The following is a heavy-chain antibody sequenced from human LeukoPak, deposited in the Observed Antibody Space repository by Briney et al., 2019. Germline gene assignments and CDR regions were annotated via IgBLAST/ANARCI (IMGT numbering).Heavy chain of an antibody. CDR2: IKQDGSEK. D-gene: IGHD2/OR15-2a*01. J-gene: IGHJ6*02. CDR3: ARDRVYAMDV. V-gene: IGHV3-7*01. Sequence: GGSLRLSCAVSGFTFNNYWMSWVRQAPGKGLEWVANIKQDGSEKYYVDSVKGRFTISRDNTKNSLYLQMNSLRAEDTAVYYCARDRVYAMDVWGQGTTVTVSS. CDR1: GFTFNNYW.